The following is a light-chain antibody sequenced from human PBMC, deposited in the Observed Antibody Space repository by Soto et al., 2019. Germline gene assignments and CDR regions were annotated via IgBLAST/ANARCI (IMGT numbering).Light chain of an antibody. J-gene: IGKJ1*01. CDR1: QGISND. CDR3: QNYNSAPRT. Sequence: DILMTQSPSSLSASIGDRVTISCRASQGISNDLAWYQQKPGKVPYLLIYAASTSHSGVPSRFRGSGSGTDFTLTISSLQPEDVATYYCQNYNSAPRTFGQGTKVDIK. CDR2: AAS. V-gene: IGKV1-27*01.